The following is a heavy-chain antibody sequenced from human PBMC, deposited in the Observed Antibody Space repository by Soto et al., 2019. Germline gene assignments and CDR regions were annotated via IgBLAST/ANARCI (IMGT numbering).Heavy chain of an antibody. CDR2: INSDGSGT. CDR3: VDPYFFDY. D-gene: IGHD3-10*01. V-gene: IGHV3-74*01. Sequence: GGSLRLSCAASGFTFSSHWMHWVRQAPGKGLVWVSRINSDGSGTSYADSVKGRFTISRDNAKNTLYLQMNSLRAEDTALYYCVDPYFFDYWGQGTPVTV. J-gene: IGHJ4*02. CDR1: GFTFSSHW.